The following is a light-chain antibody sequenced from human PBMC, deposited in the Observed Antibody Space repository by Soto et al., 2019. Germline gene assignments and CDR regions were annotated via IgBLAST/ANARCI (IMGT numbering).Light chain of an antibody. J-gene: IGKJ3*01. Sequence: EIVLTQSPGALSLSPGERATLSCRASQSVSSKYLAWYQQKPGQAPRVLIYGTSIRASGVPERCSGGGSGTDFTLTITRLEPEDFAVYYCLQYGSSLFTFGPGTKVDVK. V-gene: IGKV3-20*01. CDR3: LQYGSSLFT. CDR2: GTS. CDR1: QSVSSKY.